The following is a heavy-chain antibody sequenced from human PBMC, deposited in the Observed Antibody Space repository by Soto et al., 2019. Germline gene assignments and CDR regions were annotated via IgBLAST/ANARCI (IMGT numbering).Heavy chain of an antibody. Sequence: ASVKVSCKASVYTFTGYAMHCVRQAPGQMLEWMGCINAGNGNTKYSQKFQDRVTITRDTSASTAYMELSSVRCEDTVVYSCARAVAVPADFDYWGQGTLVTVSS. D-gene: IGHD6-19*01. J-gene: IGHJ4*02. CDR2: INAGNGNT. V-gene: IGHV1-3*01. CDR1: VYTFTGYA. CDR3: ARAVAVPADFDY.